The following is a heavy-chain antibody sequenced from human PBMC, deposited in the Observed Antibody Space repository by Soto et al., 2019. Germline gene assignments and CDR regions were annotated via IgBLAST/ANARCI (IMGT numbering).Heavy chain of an antibody. CDR1: GFTLSNYD. CDR2: MSYSGSVQ. J-gene: IGHJ3*02. D-gene: IGHD2-8*02. CDR3: AKATATGGGAFDI. Sequence: GGSLRLSCAVSGFTLSNYDIHWVRQAPGKGLEWVAVMSYSGSVQYYADSVKGRFTMSRDTYRNTVYLQMNSLRDDDTAVYYCAKATATGGGAFDICGQGTMVTVSS. V-gene: IGHV3-30*18.